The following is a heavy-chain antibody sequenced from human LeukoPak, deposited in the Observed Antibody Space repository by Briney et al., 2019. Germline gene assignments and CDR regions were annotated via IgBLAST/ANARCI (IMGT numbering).Heavy chain of an antibody. CDR2: INHSGST. CDR1: GGSFSGYY. Sequence: SETLSLTCAVYGGSFSGYYWSWIRQPPGRGLEWIGEINHSGSTNYNPSLKSRVTISVDTSKNQFSLKLSSVTAADTAVYYCARQKTKYYYDSSGYYPHFDYWGQGTLVTVSS. J-gene: IGHJ4*02. CDR3: ARQKTKYYYDSSGYYPHFDY. D-gene: IGHD3-22*01. V-gene: IGHV4-34*01.